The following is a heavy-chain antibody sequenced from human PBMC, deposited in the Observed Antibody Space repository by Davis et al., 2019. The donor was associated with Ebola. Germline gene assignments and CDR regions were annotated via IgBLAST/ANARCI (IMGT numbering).Heavy chain of an antibody. V-gene: IGHV4-59*01. CDR1: GGSISSYY. D-gene: IGHD2/OR15-2a*01. CDR2: IYYSGST. J-gene: IGHJ6*02. Sequence: PSETLSLTCTVSGGSISSYYWSWIRQPPGKGLEWIGYIYYSGSTNYNPSLKSRVTISVDTSKNQFSLKLSSVTAADTAVYYCARVNTYYYYGMDVWGQGTTVTVSS. CDR3: ARVNTYYYYGMDV.